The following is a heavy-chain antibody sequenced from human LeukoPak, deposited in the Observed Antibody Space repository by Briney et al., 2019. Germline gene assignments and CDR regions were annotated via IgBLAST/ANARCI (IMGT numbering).Heavy chain of an antibody. Sequence: GESLKISCKGSGYTFTSYWIGWVRQMPGKGLEWMGIIYPGDSDTRYSPSFQGQVTISADKSISTAYLQWSSLKASDTAMYYCARHGRYGDYADAFDIWGQGTMVTVSS. J-gene: IGHJ3*02. CDR3: ARHGRYGDYADAFDI. CDR2: IYPGDSDT. V-gene: IGHV5-51*01. D-gene: IGHD4-17*01. CDR1: GYTFTSYW.